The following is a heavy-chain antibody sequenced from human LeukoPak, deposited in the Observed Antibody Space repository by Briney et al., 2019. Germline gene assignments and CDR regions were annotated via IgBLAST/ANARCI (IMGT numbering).Heavy chain of an antibody. V-gene: IGHV3-43*02. D-gene: IGHD2-21*01. J-gene: IGHJ4*02. CDR2: IRGDGVTT. CDR3: ARGFPGDPPAFDY. Sequence: PGGSLRLSCAASGFTFDDYVKHWVRQAPGRGLEWVSLIRGDGVTTYYADSMRGRLTISRDNSENSLYLQMHSLRIEDTALYYCARGFPGDPPAFDYWGQGTLVTVSS. CDR1: GFTFDDYV.